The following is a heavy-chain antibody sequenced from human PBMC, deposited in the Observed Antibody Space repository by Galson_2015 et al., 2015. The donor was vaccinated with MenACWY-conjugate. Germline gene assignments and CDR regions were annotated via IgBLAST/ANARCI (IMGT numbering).Heavy chain of an antibody. J-gene: IGHJ3*02. V-gene: IGHV2-70*11. CDR3: ARMHIVLDATDAFDI. Sequence: PALVKPTQTLTLTCTFSGFSLSTYDMCIYWVRQPPGKALEWLARIGWRDNKYYNTSLKTRLTISKDTSTNQVVLTMTNVDPVDTATYYCARMHIVLDATDAFDIWGQGTMVTVSS. CDR2: IGWRDNK. CDR1: GFSLSTYDMC. D-gene: IGHD3-22*01.